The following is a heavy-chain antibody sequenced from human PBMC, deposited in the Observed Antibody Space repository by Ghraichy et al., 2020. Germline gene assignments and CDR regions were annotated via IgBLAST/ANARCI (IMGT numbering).Heavy chain of an antibody. CDR1: GGTFSSYA. Sequence: SVKVSCKASGGTFSSYAISWVRQAPGQGLEWMGGIIPIFGTANYAQKFQGRVTITADESTSTAYMELSSLRSEDTAVYYCATSRDGYTSAFDIWGQGTMVTVSS. CDR2: IIPIFGTA. D-gene: IGHD5-24*01. CDR3: ATSRDGYTSAFDI. V-gene: IGHV1-69*13. J-gene: IGHJ3*02.